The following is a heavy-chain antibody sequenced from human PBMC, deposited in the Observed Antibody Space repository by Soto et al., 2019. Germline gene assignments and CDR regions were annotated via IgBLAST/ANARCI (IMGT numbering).Heavy chain of an antibody. J-gene: IGHJ6*02. CDR2: IIPIIGTA. V-gene: IGHV1-69*13. CDR3: ARGDDYYYYGMDV. CDR1: GGTFSSYA. Sequence: SVKVSCKASGGTFSSYAISWVRQAPGQGLEWMGGIIPIIGTANYAQKFQGRVTITADESTSTAYMELSSLRSEDTAVYYCARGDDYYYYGMDVWGQGTTVTVSS.